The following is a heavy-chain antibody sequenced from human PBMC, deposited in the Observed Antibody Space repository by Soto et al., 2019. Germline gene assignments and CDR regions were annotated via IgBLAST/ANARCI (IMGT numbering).Heavy chain of an antibody. V-gene: IGHV4-4*02. D-gene: IGHD2-21*01. CDR2: VYHSGST. CDR3: ATLPPRIVVTVLPIPT. J-gene: IGHJ4*02. Sequence: QVFLYQSGPGLVKPSGTLSLTCAVSGDSISSTHWWTWVRQTPGKGLEWIGEVYHSGSTSYNPSPKRRGTISVDKSNNQFSRKLPSVTAADTAVYYCATLPPRIVVTVLPIPTWGQGTLVSVSS. CDR1: GDSISSTHW.